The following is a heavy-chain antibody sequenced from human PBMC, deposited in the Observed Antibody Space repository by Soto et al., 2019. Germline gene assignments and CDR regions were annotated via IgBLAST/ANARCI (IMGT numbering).Heavy chain of an antibody. CDR3: AREITYYDFWSGYSPADY. CDR2: IKQDGSEK. J-gene: IGHJ4*02. CDR1: GFSLRSYW. D-gene: IGHD3-3*01. Sequence: PGGSLRLSCAASGFSLRSYWMSWVRQAPGKGLEWVANIKQDGSEKYYVDSVKGRFTISRDNARNSLYLQMNSLRAEDTAVYYRAREITYYDFWSGYSPADYWGQGTLVTVSS. V-gene: IGHV3-7*05.